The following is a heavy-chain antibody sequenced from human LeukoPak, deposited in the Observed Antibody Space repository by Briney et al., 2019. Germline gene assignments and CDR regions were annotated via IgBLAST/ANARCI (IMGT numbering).Heavy chain of an antibody. Sequence: SETLSLTCAVSGGSISSGGYSWSWIRQPPGKGLECIGYIYHSGSTYYNASLKSRVTISVDRSKNQFSLKLSSVTAADTAVYYCASMDTAMVNFDYWGQGTLVTVSS. CDR1: GGSISSGGYS. D-gene: IGHD5-18*01. CDR2: IYHSGST. V-gene: IGHV4-30-2*01. J-gene: IGHJ4*02. CDR3: ASMDTAMVNFDY.